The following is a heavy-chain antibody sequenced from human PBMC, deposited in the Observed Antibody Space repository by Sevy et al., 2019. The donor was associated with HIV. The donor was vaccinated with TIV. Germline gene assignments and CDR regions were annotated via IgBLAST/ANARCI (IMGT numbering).Heavy chain of an antibody. V-gene: IGHV1-8*03. CDR2: MTPDSRRA. Sequence: APVKVSCKTSGYTFTNNDINWLRQAAGQGLERMGWMTPDSRRAGYTQRFQGRVTFTRDTSRSTAYMELSNLTSDDTVVHYCTRYIGVFRWGAYYNFMDVWGQGTMVTVSS. J-gene: IGHJ6*02. CDR1: GYTFTNND. CDR3: TRYIGVFRWGAYYNFMDV. D-gene: IGHD3-10*01.